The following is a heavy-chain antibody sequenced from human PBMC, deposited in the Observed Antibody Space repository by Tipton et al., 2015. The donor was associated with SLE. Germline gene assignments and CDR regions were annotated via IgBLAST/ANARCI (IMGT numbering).Heavy chain of an antibody. V-gene: IGHV1-69*15. J-gene: IGHJ4*02. D-gene: IGHD6-13*01. CDR2: IIPIFGTA. CDR3: ARAVAAGLFDS. Sequence: SCAASGFTFSSYAISWVRQAPGQGLEWMGRIIPIFGTANYAQKFQGRVTITADESTSTAYMELSSLRSEDTAVYYCARAVAAGLFDSWGQGTLVTVSS. CDR1: GFTFSSYA.